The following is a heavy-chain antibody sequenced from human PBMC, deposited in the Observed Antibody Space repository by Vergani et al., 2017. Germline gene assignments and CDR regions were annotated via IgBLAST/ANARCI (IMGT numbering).Heavy chain of an antibody. V-gene: IGHV4-31*03. CDR2: INHSGST. D-gene: IGHD6-6*01. CDR1: GGSISSGGYY. CDR3: ARGRSMAARPRGGYRYGMDV. J-gene: IGHJ6*02. Sequence: QVQLQESGPGLVKPSQTLSLTCTVSGGSISSGGYYWSWIRQPPGKGLEWIGEINHSGSTNYNPSLKSRVTISVDTSKNQFSLKLSSVTAADTAVYYCARGRSMAARPRGGYRYGMDVWGQGTTVTVSS.